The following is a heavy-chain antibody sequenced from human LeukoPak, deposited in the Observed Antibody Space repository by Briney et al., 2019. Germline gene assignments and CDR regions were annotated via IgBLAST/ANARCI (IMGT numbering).Heavy chain of an antibody. Sequence: GGSLRLSCAASGFTFSDYDMHWVRQATGKGLEWVSAIGTAGDTYYTGSVKGRFTISRENAKNSLYLQMNSLRAEDTAVYYCARAASVADMYWGQGTLVTVSS. CDR2: IGTAGDT. J-gene: IGHJ4*02. D-gene: IGHD2-15*01. CDR3: ARAASVADMY. CDR1: GFTFSDYD. V-gene: IGHV3-13*01.